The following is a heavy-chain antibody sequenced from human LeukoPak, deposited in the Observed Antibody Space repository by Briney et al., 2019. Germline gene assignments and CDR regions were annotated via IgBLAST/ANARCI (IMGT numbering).Heavy chain of an antibody. CDR2: IKQDGSEK. J-gene: IGHJ4*02. D-gene: IGHD5-12*01. CDR3: ARERWLRTSIVEY. V-gene: IGHV3-7*01. Sequence: GGSLRLSCAVSGFTFSNYWMSWVRQAPGKGPEWVANIKQDGSEKYYVDSVKGRFTISRDNAKNSLYLQMNSLRAEDTAVYYCARERWLRTSIVEYWGQGTLVTVSS. CDR1: GFTFSNYW.